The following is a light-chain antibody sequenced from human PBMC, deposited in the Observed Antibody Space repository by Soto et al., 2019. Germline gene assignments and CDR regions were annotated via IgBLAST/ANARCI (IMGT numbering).Light chain of an antibody. CDR3: SSYAGSSNV. CDR2: EVN. J-gene: IGLJ1*01. V-gene: IGLV2-8*01. CDR1: TSDIGTYNF. Sequence: QSALTQPASVSGSPGQSITISCTGTTSDIGTYNFVSWYLQYPGKAPKLMIYEVNKRPSGVPDRFSGSKSGNTASLTVSGLQAEDEADYYCSSYAGSSNVFGTGTKLTVL.